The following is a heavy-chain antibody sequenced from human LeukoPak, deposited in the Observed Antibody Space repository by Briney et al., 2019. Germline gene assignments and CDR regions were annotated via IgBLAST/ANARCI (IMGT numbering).Heavy chain of an antibody. J-gene: IGHJ4*02. CDR1: GFTFSDYY. Sequence: PGGSLRLSCAAPGFTFSDYYMSWVRQAPGKGLECVSYISSSGTTISYADSVKGRFTISRDNANNSLYLQMNSLRAEDTAVYYCARDPLSTSSPVDYWGQGTLVTVSS. CDR2: ISSSGTTI. D-gene: IGHD2-2*01. V-gene: IGHV3-11*04. CDR3: ARDPLSTSSPVDY.